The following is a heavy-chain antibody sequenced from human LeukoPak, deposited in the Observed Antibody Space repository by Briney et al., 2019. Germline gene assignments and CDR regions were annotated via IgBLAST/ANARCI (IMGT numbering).Heavy chain of an antibody. CDR3: ARGGSYFDY. CDR2: IKQDGSEK. J-gene: IGHJ4*02. V-gene: IGHV3-7*01. D-gene: IGHD2-15*01. Sequence: PGGSLRLSCAASAFTFNNYWMSWVRQAPGKGLEWVANIKQDGSEKYYVDSVKGRFTISRDNAKNSLYVQMNSLRAEDTAVYYCARGGSYFDYWGQGTLVTASS. CDR1: AFTFNNYW.